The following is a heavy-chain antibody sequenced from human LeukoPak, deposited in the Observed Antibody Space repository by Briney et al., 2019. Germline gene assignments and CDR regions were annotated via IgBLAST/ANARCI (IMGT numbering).Heavy chain of an antibody. D-gene: IGHD3-10*01. J-gene: IGHJ4*02. CDR3: ARYGSGSHLRYFDY. Sequence: GGSLRLSCAASGFTFSSYGMHWVRQAPGKGLEWVAFIRYDGSNKYYADSVKGRFTISRDNSKNTLYLQMNSLRAEDTAVYYCARYGSGSHLRYFDYWGQGTLVTVSS. V-gene: IGHV3-30*02. CDR1: GFTFSSYG. CDR2: IRYDGSNK.